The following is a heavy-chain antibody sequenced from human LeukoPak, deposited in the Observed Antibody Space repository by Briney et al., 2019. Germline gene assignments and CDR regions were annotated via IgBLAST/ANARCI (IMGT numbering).Heavy chain of an antibody. J-gene: IGHJ3*02. V-gene: IGHV3-66*04. CDR1: GFTVSSNY. Sequence: PGGSMRLSCVASGFTVSSNYISWVRQAPGKGLEWVSVIYSAGTTYYADSVKGRFTISRDNSKNTLYLQMNSLRVEDTAVYYCASQSTPVLPFDIWGQGTMVTVSS. CDR3: ASQSTPVLPFDI. CDR2: IYSAGTT.